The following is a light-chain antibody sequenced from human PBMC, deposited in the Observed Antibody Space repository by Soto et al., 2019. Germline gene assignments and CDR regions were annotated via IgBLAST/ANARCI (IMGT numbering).Light chain of an antibody. CDR2: AAS. V-gene: IGKV1-8*01. CDR1: QGISSY. J-gene: IGKJ2*01. Sequence: AIRMTQSPSSLSASTGDRVTITCRASQGISSYLAWYQQKPGKAPKLLIYAASTLQSGVPSRFSGSGSGTDFTLTISCLQSEDFATYYCQQYYSYPHTFGQGT. CDR3: QQYYSYPHT.